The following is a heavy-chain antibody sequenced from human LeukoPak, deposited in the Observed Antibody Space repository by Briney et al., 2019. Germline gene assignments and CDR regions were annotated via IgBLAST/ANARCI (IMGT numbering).Heavy chain of an antibody. CDR1: GFTFSRYS. V-gene: IGHV3-21*01. CDR2: ISSSSSYI. D-gene: IGHD2-2*01. J-gene: IGHJ4*02. Sequence: KAGGSLRLSCAASGFTFSRYSMNWVRQAPGKGLEWVSSISSSSSYIYCADSVKGRFTISRDNAKNSLYLQMNSLRAEDTAVYYCARVPEYCSSTSCSIDYWGQGTLVTVSS. CDR3: ARVPEYCSSTSCSIDY.